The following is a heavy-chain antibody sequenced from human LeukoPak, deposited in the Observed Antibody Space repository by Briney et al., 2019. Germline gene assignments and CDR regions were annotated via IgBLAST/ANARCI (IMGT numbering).Heavy chain of an antibody. CDR2: IYPGDSDI. CDR3: ARSPGATIDAFDI. CDR1: GYIFTTYW. V-gene: IGHV5-51*01. J-gene: IGHJ3*02. Sequence: KVSCKASGYIFTTYWIGWVRQMPGKGLEWMGIIYPGDSDIKYSPSFQGQVTISADKSISTAYLQWSRLKASDTAIYYCARSPGATIDAFDIWGQGTTVTVSS. D-gene: IGHD1-26*01.